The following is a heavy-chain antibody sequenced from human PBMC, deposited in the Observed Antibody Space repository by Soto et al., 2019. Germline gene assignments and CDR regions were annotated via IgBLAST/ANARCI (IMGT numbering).Heavy chain of an antibody. CDR2: ISSSSSYI. V-gene: IGHV3-21*01. J-gene: IGHJ4*02. Sequence: PGGSLRLSCAASGFMFSSYSMNWVRQAPGKGLEWVSSISSSSSYIYHADSVKGRFTISRDNAKNSVYLEMNSLSAEDTALYYCARESEDLTSNFDYWGQGTLVTVSS. CDR3: ARESEDLTSNFDY. CDR1: GFMFSSYS.